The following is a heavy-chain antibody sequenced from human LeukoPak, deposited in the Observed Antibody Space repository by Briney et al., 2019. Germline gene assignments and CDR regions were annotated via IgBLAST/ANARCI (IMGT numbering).Heavy chain of an antibody. Sequence: SETLSLTCAVYGGSFSGYYWSWIRQPPGKGLEWIGGINHSGSTNYNPSLKSRVTISVDTSKNQFSLKLSSVTAADTAVYYCARGRGRPIQLWLPYYFDYWGQGTLVTVSS. CDR3: ARGRGRPIQLWLPYYFDY. CDR2: INHSGST. V-gene: IGHV4-34*01. J-gene: IGHJ4*02. D-gene: IGHD5-18*01. CDR1: GGSFSGYY.